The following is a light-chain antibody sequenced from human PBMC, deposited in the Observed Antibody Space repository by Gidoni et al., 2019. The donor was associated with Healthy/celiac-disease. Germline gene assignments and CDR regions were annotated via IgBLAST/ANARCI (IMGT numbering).Light chain of an antibody. CDR3: SSYAGSNNYV. J-gene: IGLJ1*01. CDR2: EVS. CDR1: SSDVGGYNY. Sequence: QSALTQPPSASGSPGQPVTISCTGTSSDVGGYNYVSWYQQHPGKAPKLMIYEVSKRPSGVPDRFSGSKSGNMASLTVSGLQAEDEADYYCSSYAGSNNYVFGTGTKVTVL. V-gene: IGLV2-8*01.